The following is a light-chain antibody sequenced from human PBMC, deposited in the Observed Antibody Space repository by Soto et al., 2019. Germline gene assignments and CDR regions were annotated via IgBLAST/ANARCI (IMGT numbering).Light chain of an antibody. Sequence: DIQMTQSPATLSASVGDRVTITCRASQSVRSWLAWYQQKPGTAPKLLIFDASRLESGVPSRFSGSASGTAFTLTISSLQPDDFATYYCQQYDNYPLTFGGGTKVEIK. CDR3: QQYDNYPLT. V-gene: IGKV1-5*01. J-gene: IGKJ4*01. CDR1: QSVRSW. CDR2: DAS.